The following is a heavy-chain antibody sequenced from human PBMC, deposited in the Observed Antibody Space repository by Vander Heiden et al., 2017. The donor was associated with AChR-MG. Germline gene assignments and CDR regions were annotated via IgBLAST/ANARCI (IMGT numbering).Heavy chain of an antibody. Sequence: QVQLVLSGADVKKPGASLKVSCKASGYTFTSYCMHRLRQDHGQGLEWMGIINPRGGSTSYAQKFQGRVTMTRDTSTSTVYMELSSLRSEDTAVYYCARDLEGSSSPGSPWGYWGQGTLVTVSS. D-gene: IGHD6-13*01. CDR2: INPRGGST. CDR3: ARDLEGSSSPGSPWGY. CDR1: GYTFTSYC. V-gene: IGHV1-46*01. J-gene: IGHJ4*02.